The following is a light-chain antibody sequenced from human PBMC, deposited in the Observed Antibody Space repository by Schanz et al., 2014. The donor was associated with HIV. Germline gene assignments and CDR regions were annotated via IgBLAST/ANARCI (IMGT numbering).Light chain of an antibody. CDR3: SSYTTTSTYV. V-gene: IGLV2-8*01. CDR2: EVS. CDR1: SSDVGGYYY. J-gene: IGLJ1*01. Sequence: QSALTQPPSASGSPGQSVNISCTGTSSDVGGYYYVSWYQQHPGKAPKLMIYEVSKRPSGVPDRFSGSKSGNTASLTVSGLQAEDEADYYCSSYTTTSTYVFGAGTKLTVL.